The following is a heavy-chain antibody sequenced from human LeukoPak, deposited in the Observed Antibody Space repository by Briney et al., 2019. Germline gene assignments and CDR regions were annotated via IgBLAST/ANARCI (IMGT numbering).Heavy chain of an antibody. CDR2: INPSGGST. CDR1: GYTCTGYY. J-gene: IGHJ4*02. D-gene: IGHD4-23*01. CDR3: ARETRWGYYFDY. V-gene: IGHV1-46*01. Sequence: GASVKVSCKASGYTCTGYYMHWVRQAPGQGLEWMGIINPSGGSTSYAQKFQGRVTMTRDTSTSTVYMELSSLRSEDTAVYYCARETRWGYYFDYWGQGTLVTVSS.